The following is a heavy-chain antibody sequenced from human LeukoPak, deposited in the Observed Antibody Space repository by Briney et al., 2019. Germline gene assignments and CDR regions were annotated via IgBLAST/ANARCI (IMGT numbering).Heavy chain of an antibody. CDR3: ARDPSSVTLYFFDY. Sequence: GASVKVSCKASRYTFRGNYIHWLRQAPGQGLEWMGWIDANNGDTKSAQKFQGRVTMSRDTSISTAYMDLSSLSPDDAAVYYCARDPSSVTLYFFDYWGQGTLVTVSS. J-gene: IGHJ4*02. V-gene: IGHV1-2*02. D-gene: IGHD4-11*01. CDR2: IDANNGDT. CDR1: RYTFRGNY.